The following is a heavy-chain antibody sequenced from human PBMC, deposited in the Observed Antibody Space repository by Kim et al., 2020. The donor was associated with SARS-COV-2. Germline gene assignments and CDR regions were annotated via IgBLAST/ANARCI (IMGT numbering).Heavy chain of an antibody. CDR2: IYYSGST. Sequence: SETLSLTCTVSGGSISSSSYYWGWIRQPPGKGLEWIGSIYYSGSTYYNPSLKSRVTISVDTSKNQFSLKLSSVTAADTAVYYCARQPRYYDILTGYYTPGTLDAFDIWGQGTMVTVSS. CDR1: GGSISSSSYY. CDR3: ARQPRYYDILTGYYTPGTLDAFDI. J-gene: IGHJ3*02. D-gene: IGHD3-9*01. V-gene: IGHV4-39*01.